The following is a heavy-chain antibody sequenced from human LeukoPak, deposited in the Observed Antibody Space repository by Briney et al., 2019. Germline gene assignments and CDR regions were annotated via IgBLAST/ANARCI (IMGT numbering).Heavy chain of an antibody. V-gene: IGHV3-23*01. Sequence: GGSLRLSCVASGFTFSSYAMSWVRQAPGKGLEWVSIIGTNVDRTFYADFVKGRFTISRDNSKNTLYLHMNSLRVEDTAVYYCVKDLARYYGTSGYEYFDYWGQGTLVSVSS. J-gene: IGHJ4*02. CDR2: IGTNVDRT. CDR3: VKDLARYYGTSGYEYFDY. D-gene: IGHD3-22*01. CDR1: GFTFSSYA.